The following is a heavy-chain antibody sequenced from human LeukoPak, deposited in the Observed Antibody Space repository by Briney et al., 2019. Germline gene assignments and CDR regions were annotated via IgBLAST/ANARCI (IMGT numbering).Heavy chain of an antibody. CDR1: GYTFTSYY. J-gene: IGHJ5*02. V-gene: IGHV1-46*01. CDR2: INPSGGST. CDR3: ARDHGYDSSGYHNWFDP. Sequence: ASVKVSCKASGYTFTSYYMHWVGQAPGQGLEWMGVINPSGGSTSYAQKFQGRVTMTRDTSTSTVYMELSSLRSEDTAVYYCARDHGYDSSGYHNWFDPWGQGTLVTVSS. D-gene: IGHD3-22*01.